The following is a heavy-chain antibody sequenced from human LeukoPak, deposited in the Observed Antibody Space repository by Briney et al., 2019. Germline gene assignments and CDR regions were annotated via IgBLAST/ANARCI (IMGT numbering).Heavy chain of an antibody. Sequence: SETLTLTCAVYGGSFSGYYWSWIRQPPGKGLEWLGEINHSGSTNYNPSLKSRVTISVDTSKNQFSLKLSSVTAADTAVYYCARQSSYYYDSSGYYQYYYYYYMDVWGKGTTVTVSS. D-gene: IGHD3-22*01. V-gene: IGHV4-34*01. CDR1: GGSFSGYY. J-gene: IGHJ6*03. CDR3: ARQSSYYYDSSGYYQYYYYYYMDV. CDR2: INHSGST.